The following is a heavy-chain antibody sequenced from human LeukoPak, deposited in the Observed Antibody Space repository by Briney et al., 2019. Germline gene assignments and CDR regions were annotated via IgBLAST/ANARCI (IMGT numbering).Heavy chain of an antibody. V-gene: IGHV4-34*01. CDR2: INHSGST. D-gene: IGHD6-13*01. CDR3: ARITGRAAAGKGQYYYYMDV. Sequence: ETLSLTCAVYGGSFSGYYWSWIRQPPGKGLEWIGEINHSGSTNYNPSLKSRVTISVDTSKNQFSLKLSSVTAADTAVYYCARITGRAAAGKGQYYYYMDVWGKGTTVTISS. J-gene: IGHJ6*03. CDR1: GGSFSGYY.